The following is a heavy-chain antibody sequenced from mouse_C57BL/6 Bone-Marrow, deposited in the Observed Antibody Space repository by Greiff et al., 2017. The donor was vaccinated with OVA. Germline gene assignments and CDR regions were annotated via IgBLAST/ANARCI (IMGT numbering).Heavy chain of an antibody. CDR1: GYTFNSYW. Sequence: QVQLQQPGAELVKPGASVKLSCKASGYTFNSYWMHWVKQRPGQGLEWIGMIHPNSGSTNYNEKFKSKATLTVDKSSSTAYMQLSSLTSEDSAVYYCARSGWLLRDYWGQGTTLTVSS. CDR3: ARSGWLLRDY. D-gene: IGHD2-3*01. CDR2: IHPNSGST. V-gene: IGHV1-64*01. J-gene: IGHJ2*01.